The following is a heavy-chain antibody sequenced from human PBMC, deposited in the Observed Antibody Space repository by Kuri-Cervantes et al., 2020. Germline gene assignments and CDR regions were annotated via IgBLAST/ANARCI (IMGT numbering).Heavy chain of an antibody. CDR2: ISGSGGST. CDR1: GFTFSSYA. V-gene: IGHV3-23*01. Sequence: GASLKISCAASGFTFSSYAMSWVRQAPGKGLEWVPAISGSGGSTCYADSVKGRFTISRDNSKNTLYLQMNSLRAEDTAVYYWARVGDWNYVNAFDIWGQGTMVTVSS. D-gene: IGHD1-7*01. J-gene: IGHJ3*02. CDR3: ARVGDWNYVNAFDI.